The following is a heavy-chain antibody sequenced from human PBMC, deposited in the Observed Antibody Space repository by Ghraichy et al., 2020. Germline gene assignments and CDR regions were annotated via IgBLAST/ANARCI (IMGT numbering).Heavy chain of an antibody. J-gene: IGHJ6*02. CDR3: ARGIAARRTAPHMDV. Sequence: SETLSLTCTVSGGSISSYYWSWIRQPPGKGLEWIGYIYYSGSTNYNPSLKSRVTISVDTSKNQFSLKLSSVTAADTAVYYCARGIAARRTAPHMDVWGQGTTVTVSS. CDR1: GGSISSYY. D-gene: IGHD6-6*01. CDR2: IYYSGST. V-gene: IGHV4-59*01.